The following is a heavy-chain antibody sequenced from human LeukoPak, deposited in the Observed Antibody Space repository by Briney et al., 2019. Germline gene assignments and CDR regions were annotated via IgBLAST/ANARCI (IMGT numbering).Heavy chain of an antibody. CDR1: GFTFSSYG. Sequence: GGSLRLSCAASGFTFSSYGMHWVRQAPGKGLEWVAVISYDGSNKYYADSVKGRFTISRDNSKNTLYLQMNSLRAEDTAVYYCAKDLTTQGPIADYWGQGTLVTVSS. CDR3: AKDLTTQGPIADY. CDR2: ISYDGSNK. V-gene: IGHV3-30*18. J-gene: IGHJ4*02. D-gene: IGHD4-11*01.